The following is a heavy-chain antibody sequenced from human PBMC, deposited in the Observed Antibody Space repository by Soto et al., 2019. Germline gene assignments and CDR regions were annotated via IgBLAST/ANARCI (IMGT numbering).Heavy chain of an antibody. CDR2: IWYDGSNK. V-gene: IGHV3-33*01. CDR3: GRDRGGVIDY. D-gene: IGHD2-8*01. CDR1: GFTFTTYG. J-gene: IGHJ4*02. Sequence: QVHLVESGGGVVQPGRSLRLSCAASGFTFTTYGLHWVRQAPGKGLEWVSVIWYDGSNKCYADSVKGRFTISRDNSRNTLYLHMNSLTVADTAVYYCGRDRGGVIDYWGQGTLVTVSS.